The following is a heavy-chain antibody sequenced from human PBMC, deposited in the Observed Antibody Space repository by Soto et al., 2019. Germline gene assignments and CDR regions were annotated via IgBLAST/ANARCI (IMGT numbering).Heavy chain of an antibody. CDR3: AKDLVPAMDPYYYYGMDV. Sequence: GGSLRLSCAASGFTFSSYAMSWVRQAPGKGLEWVSAISGSGGSTYYADSVKGRFTISRDNSKNTLYLQMNSLRAEDTAVYYCAKDLVPAMDPYYYYGMDVWGQGTTVTVSS. D-gene: IGHD5-18*01. CDR2: ISGSGGST. V-gene: IGHV3-23*01. J-gene: IGHJ6*02. CDR1: GFTFSSYA.